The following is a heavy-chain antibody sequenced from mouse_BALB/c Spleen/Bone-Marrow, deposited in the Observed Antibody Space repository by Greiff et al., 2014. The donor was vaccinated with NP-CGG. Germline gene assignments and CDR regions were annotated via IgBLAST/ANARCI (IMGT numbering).Heavy chain of an antibody. D-gene: IGHD1-3*01. CDR3: ARSPGEVNY. Sequence: DVHLVESGAELVKPGASVKLSCTASGFNIIYAYIHWVKRRPEQGLEWIGRIYPANGNTNYDPKFQGKATITTDTSSNTAYLHLNSLTSEDTAVYYCARSPGEVNYWGQGTLVTVSA. CDR2: IYPANGNT. J-gene: IGHJ3*01. CDR1: GFNIIYAY. V-gene: IGHV14-3*02.